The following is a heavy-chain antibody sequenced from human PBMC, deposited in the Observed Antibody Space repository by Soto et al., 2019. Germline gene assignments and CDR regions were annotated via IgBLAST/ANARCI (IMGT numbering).Heavy chain of an antibody. CDR2: ISYDGSNK. V-gene: IGHV3-30*18. CDR1: GFTFSSYG. Sequence: GGSLRLSCAASGFTFSSYGMHWVRQAPGKGLEWVAVISYDGSNKYYADSVKGRFTISRDNSKNTLYLQMNSLRAEDTAVYYCAKVLLYCSGGSCSNYYYYYGMDVWGQGTTVTVSS. CDR3: AKVLLYCSGGSCSNYYYYYGMDV. D-gene: IGHD2-15*01. J-gene: IGHJ6*02.